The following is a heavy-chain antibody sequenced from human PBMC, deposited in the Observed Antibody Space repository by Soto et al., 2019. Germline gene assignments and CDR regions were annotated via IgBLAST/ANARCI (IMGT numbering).Heavy chain of an antibody. D-gene: IGHD3-10*01. J-gene: IGHJ4*02. Sequence: SETLSLTCTVSGGSISSYYWSWIRQPPGKGLEWIGYIYYSGSTNYNPSLKSRVTISVDTSKNQFSLKLSSVTAADTAVYYCARTYYYGSGSLYYFDYWGQGTQVTVSS. CDR2: IYYSGST. CDR3: ARTYYYGSGSLYYFDY. CDR1: GGSISSYY. V-gene: IGHV4-59*01.